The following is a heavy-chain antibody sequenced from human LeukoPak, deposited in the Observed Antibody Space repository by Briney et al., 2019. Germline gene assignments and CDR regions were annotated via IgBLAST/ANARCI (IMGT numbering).Heavy chain of an antibody. Sequence: GGSLRLSCAASGFTFSSYGMHWVRQAPGKGLEWVAVIWYDGSNKYYADSVKGRFTISRDNSKNTLYLQMNSLRAEDTAVYYCARDGGAVDYGDYWGQGTLVTVSS. CDR1: GFTFSSYG. CDR3: ARDGGAVDYGDY. V-gene: IGHV3-33*01. J-gene: IGHJ4*02. D-gene: IGHD3-16*01. CDR2: IWYDGSNK.